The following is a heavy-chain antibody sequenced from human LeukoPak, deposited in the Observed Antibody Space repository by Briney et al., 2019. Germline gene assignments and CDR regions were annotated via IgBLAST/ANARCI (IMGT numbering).Heavy chain of an antibody. CDR2: ISWNSGSI. CDR1: GFTFDDYA. D-gene: IGHD3-22*01. J-gene: IGHJ4*02. Sequence: GGSLRLSCAASGFTFDDYAMHWVRQAPGKGLEWVSCISWNSGSIGYADSVKGRFTISRDNAKNSLYLQMNSLRAEDTALYYCAKDMGYYDSSGYSALFDYWGQGTLVTVSS. CDR3: AKDMGYYDSSGYSALFDY. V-gene: IGHV3-9*01.